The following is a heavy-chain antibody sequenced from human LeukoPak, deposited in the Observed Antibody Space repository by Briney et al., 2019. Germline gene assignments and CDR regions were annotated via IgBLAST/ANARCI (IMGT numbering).Heavy chain of an antibody. V-gene: IGHV3-7*04. CDR2: IKEDGSAK. CDR1: GFTFSSYW. D-gene: IGHD6-13*01. CDR3: ARAFSSPNWFAP. Sequence: GGSLRLSCAASGFTFSSYWMNWVRLAPGKGLEWVANIKEDGSAKYYVDSLKGRFTISRDNAKNSLYLQMNSLRAEDTAVYYCARAFSSPNWFAPWGQGTLVTVSS. J-gene: IGHJ5*02.